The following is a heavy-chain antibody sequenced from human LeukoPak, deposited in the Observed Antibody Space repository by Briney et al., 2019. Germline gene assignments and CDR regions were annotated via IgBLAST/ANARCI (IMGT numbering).Heavy chain of an antibody. CDR1: GFTFSSYG. CDR3: AKDRTSAYYYDSSGSQGPFDY. D-gene: IGHD3-22*01. CDR2: ISYDGSNK. Sequence: GRSLRLSCAASGFTFSSYGMHWVRQAPGKGLEWVAVISYDGSNKYYADSVKGRFTISRDNSKNTLYLQMNSLRAEDTAVYYCAKDRTSAYYYDSSGSQGPFDYWGQGTLVTVSS. J-gene: IGHJ4*02. V-gene: IGHV3-30*18.